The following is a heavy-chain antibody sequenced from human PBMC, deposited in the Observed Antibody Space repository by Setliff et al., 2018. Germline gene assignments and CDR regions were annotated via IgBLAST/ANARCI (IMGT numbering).Heavy chain of an antibody. CDR1: GGSMSNYF. J-gene: IGHJ5*01. CDR3: AGRDYSGGDS. Sequence: SETLSLTCSVAGGSMSNYFWSWVRRPPGKGLEWIGFISSGGSTIYSPSLKSRDTISVDTSKNQFSLKLSSVTAADTAVYYCAGRDYSGGDSWGHGTLVTVSS. D-gene: IGHD4-4*01. CDR2: ISSGGST. V-gene: IGHV4-4*08.